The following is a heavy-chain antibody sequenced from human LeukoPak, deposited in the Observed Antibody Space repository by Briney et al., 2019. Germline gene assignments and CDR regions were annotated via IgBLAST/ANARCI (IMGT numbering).Heavy chain of an antibody. Sequence: GESLKISCKGSGYSFTSYWIGWVRQMPGKGLEWMGIIYPGDSDTRYSPSFQGQVTISADKSISTAYLQWSSLKASDTAMYYCARELFWSGYYKGQGTLYYYYGMDVWGQGTTVTVSS. J-gene: IGHJ6*02. CDR3: ARELFWSGYYKGQGTLYYYYGMDV. CDR1: GYSFTSYW. D-gene: IGHD3-3*01. CDR2: IYPGDSDT. V-gene: IGHV5-51*01.